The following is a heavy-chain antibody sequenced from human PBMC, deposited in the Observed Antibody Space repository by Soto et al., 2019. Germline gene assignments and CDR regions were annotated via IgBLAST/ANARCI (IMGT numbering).Heavy chain of an antibody. J-gene: IGHJ4*02. CDR3: ARRGDYGDY. CDR1: GFTFNRNW. Sequence: EVQLVESGGGLVQPGGSLRLSCVASGFTFNRNWMTWVRQAPGKGLEWVANIKQDGSEKNYVDSVRGRFTISRDDAKNSLYLQMNSLRAEDTAVYCCARRGDYGDYWGQGTLVTVSS. D-gene: IGHD4-17*01. CDR2: IKQDGSEK. V-gene: IGHV3-7*01.